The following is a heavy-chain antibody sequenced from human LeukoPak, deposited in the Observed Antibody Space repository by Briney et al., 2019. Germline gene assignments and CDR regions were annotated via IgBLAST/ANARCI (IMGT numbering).Heavy chain of an antibody. Sequence: PSETLSLTCTVSGGSISTSSYYWGWIRQPPGKGLEWIGRIYHTGSTNYDPSLKSRVTISVDTSKNQFSLKLSSVTAADTAVYFCARLFNYYGSGSPFDYWGQGTLVPVSS. D-gene: IGHD3-10*01. CDR1: GGSISTSSYY. CDR3: ARLFNYYGSGSPFDY. J-gene: IGHJ4*02. CDR2: IYHTGST. V-gene: IGHV4-39*01.